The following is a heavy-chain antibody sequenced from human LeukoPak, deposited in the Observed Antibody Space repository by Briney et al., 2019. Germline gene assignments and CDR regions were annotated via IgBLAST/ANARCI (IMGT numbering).Heavy chain of an antibody. Sequence: GGSLRLSCAASGFTFSSYAMSWVRQAPGKGLEWVSAISGSGGSTYYADSVKSRFTISRDNSKNTLYLQMNSLRAEDTAVYYCAKDQRPLFWSGYQGGSDYWGQGTLVTVSS. CDR2: ISGSGGST. CDR1: GFTFSSYA. J-gene: IGHJ4*02. D-gene: IGHD3-3*01. V-gene: IGHV3-23*01. CDR3: AKDQRPLFWSGYQGGSDY.